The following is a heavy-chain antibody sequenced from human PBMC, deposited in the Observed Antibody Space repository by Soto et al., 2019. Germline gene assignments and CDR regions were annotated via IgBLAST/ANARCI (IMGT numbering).Heavy chain of an antibody. CDR3: ASPSRSYWYFNY. J-gene: IGHJ1*01. CDR2: VYYSGTT. D-gene: IGHD5-18*01. Sequence: QPPGKGLEWIGGVYYSGTTAYNPSLKSRVTISVDTSKNQFSLKLSYVTAADTAVYYCASPSRSYWYFNYWGQGTPVTGSS. V-gene: IGHV4-39*01.